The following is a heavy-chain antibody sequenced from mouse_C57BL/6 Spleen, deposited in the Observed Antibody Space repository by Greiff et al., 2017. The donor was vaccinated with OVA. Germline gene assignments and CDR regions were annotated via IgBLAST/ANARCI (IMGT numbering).Heavy chain of an antibody. J-gene: IGHJ3*01. CDR1: GYSITSGYY. V-gene: IGHV3-6*01. CDR3: AREPYEGFAY. CDR2: ISYDGSN. D-gene: IGHD2-12*01. Sequence: EVQLVESGPGLVKPSQSLSLTCSVTGYSITSGYYWNWIRQFPGNKLEWMGYISYDGSNNYNPSLKNRISITRDTSKNQFFLKLNSVTTEDTATYYCAREPYEGFAYWGQGTLVTVSA.